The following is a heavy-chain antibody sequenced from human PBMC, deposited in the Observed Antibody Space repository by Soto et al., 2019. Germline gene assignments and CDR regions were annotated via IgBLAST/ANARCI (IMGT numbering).Heavy chain of an antibody. Sequence: ASVKVSCKASGYTFTNYSIHWVRQAPRKRIDWMGWLNAYNGNTKYSLKFQGRVTISRDTSASTAYMELSSMRSEDTAVYYCARNLGYCSSTSCYIYYYYGMDVWGQGTTVTVSS. CDR2: LNAYNGNT. J-gene: IGHJ6*02. CDR1: GYTFTNYS. D-gene: IGHD2-2*02. V-gene: IGHV1-3*01. CDR3: ARNLGYCSSTSCYIYYYYGMDV.